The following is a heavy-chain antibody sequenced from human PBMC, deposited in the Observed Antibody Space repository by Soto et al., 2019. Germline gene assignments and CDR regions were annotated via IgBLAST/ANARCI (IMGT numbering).Heavy chain of an antibody. V-gene: IGHV4-34*01. CDR3: ARWGGYCSSTSCRRFDP. CDR2: IKHSGST. J-gene: IGHJ5*02. D-gene: IGHD2-2*01. CDR1: GGSFRGYY. Sequence: QVQLQQWGAGLLKPSETLSLTRAVYGGSFRGYYWSWIRQPPGKGLEWIGEIKHSGSTNYNHSLKTRVTISLDTSKNQFSLKLSSVTAAGTAVYYCARWGGYCSSTSCRRFDPWRQGTLVTVSS.